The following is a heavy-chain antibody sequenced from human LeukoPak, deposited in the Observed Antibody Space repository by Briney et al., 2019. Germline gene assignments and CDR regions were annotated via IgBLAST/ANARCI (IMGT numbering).Heavy chain of an antibody. CDR3: ARVDPDSSSTLEVFDY. J-gene: IGHJ4*02. Sequence: PSETLSLTCTVSGGSISTSLYYWGWIRQPPGKGLEWIGYIYYSGSTNYNPSLKSRVTISVDTSKNQFSLKLSSVTAADTAVYYCARVDPDSSSTLEVFDYWGQGTLVTVSS. CDR1: GGSISTSLYY. CDR2: IYYSGST. D-gene: IGHD6-6*01. V-gene: IGHV4-61*05.